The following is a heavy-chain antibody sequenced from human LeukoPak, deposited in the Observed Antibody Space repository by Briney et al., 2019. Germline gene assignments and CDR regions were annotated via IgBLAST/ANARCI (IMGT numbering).Heavy chain of an antibody. J-gene: IGHJ5*02. CDR2: IYDSGST. D-gene: IGHD3-10*01. CDR3: ARRTGSGSFVNLEALVGVTPRYNWFDP. CDR1: GGSLSSSSYK. V-gene: IGHV4-39*07. Sequence: SETLSLTCTVSGGSLSSSSYKCGWVRHPPGKGREWIGSIYDSGSTYYNPSLKRRVTISVHTSKNQFSLKLSSVTAADTAVYYCARRTGSGSFVNLEALVGVTPRYNWFDPWGQGTLVTVSS.